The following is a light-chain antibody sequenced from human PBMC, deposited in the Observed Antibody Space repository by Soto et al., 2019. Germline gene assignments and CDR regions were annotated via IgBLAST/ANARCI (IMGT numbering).Light chain of an antibody. CDR2: GNI. Sequence: QAVVTQPPSVSGAPGQRVALSCAGTSSNIGAGYDVHWYQHLPGTAPKLLIFGNINRPAGVPDRFSGSKSGTSASLAISGLQAADEGDYYCQTYDTGVSGSIFGGGTKLTVL. CDR1: SSNIGAGYD. J-gene: IGLJ2*01. V-gene: IGLV1-40*01. CDR3: QTYDTGVSGSI.